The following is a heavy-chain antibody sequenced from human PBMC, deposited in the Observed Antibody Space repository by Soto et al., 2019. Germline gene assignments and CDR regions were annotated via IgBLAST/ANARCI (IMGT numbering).Heavy chain of an antibody. CDR1: GGSISSSNW. D-gene: IGHD6-13*01. Sequence: SETLSLTCAVSGGSISSSNWWSWVRQPPGKGLEWIGEIYHSGSTNYNPSLKSRVTISVDKSKNQFSLKLSSVTAADTAVYYCARDSSSWSANWFDPWGQGTLVTVYS. CDR2: IYHSGST. CDR3: ARDSSSWSANWFDP. J-gene: IGHJ5*02. V-gene: IGHV4-4*02.